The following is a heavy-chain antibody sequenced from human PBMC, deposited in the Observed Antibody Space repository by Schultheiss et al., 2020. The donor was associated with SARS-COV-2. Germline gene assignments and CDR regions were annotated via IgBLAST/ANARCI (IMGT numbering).Heavy chain of an antibody. Sequence: SETLSLTCTVSGASVSNNYWSWMRQFPGKELEWIGYIHYRGGTNYNPSLSSRVTTILDTSKNQVSLRLRSVTAADTAVYYCARAQFHYYLDVWGNGTTVTVSS. CDR3: ARAQFHYYLDV. CDR1: GASVSNNY. J-gene: IGHJ6*03. CDR2: IHYRGGT. V-gene: IGHV4-59*02.